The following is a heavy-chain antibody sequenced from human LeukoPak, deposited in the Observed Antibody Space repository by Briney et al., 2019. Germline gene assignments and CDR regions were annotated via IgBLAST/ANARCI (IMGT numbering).Heavy chain of an antibody. CDR3: ARTIVGANHFDY. D-gene: IGHD1-26*01. CDR2: IYHSGST. Sequence: SETLSLTCTVSGGSISSGGYYWSWIRQPPGKGLEWIGYIYHSGSTYYNPSLKSRVTISVDTSKNQFSLELSSVTAADTAVYYCARTIVGANHFDYWGQGTLVTVSS. CDR1: GGSISSGGYY. J-gene: IGHJ4*02. V-gene: IGHV4-30-2*05.